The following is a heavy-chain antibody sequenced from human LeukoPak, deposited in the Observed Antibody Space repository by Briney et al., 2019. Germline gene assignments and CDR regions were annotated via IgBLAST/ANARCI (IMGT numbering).Heavy chain of an antibody. V-gene: IGHV3-23*01. Sequence: GGSLRLSCAASGFTFSSYALSWVRRAPGKGLEGVSAVSGSGGSTYYADSVKGRFTISRDNSKNTLYLQMNSLRAEDTAVYYCARDLPVTTHAFDIWGQGTMVTVSS. CDR2: VSGSGGST. CDR3: ARDLPVTTHAFDI. D-gene: IGHD4-17*01. CDR1: GFTFSSYA. J-gene: IGHJ3*02.